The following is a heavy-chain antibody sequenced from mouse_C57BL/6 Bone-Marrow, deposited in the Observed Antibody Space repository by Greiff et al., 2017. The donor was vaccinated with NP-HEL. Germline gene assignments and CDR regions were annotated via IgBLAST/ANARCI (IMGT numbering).Heavy chain of an antibody. CDR1: GYTFTSYW. D-gene: IGHD1-1*01. Sequence: QVQLQQPGAELVKPGASVKLSCKASGYTFTSYWMQWVKQRPGQGLEWIGEIDPSDSYTNYNQKFKGKATLTVDTSSSTAYMQLSSLTSEDSAVYYCARLRDYGVNWGQGTTLTVSS. V-gene: IGHV1-50*01. CDR2: IDPSDSYT. J-gene: IGHJ2*01. CDR3: ARLRDYGVN.